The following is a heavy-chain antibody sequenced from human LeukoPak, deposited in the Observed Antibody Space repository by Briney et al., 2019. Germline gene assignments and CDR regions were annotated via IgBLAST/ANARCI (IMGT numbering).Heavy chain of an antibody. CDR3: AKDSRNYDFWSGHWDHYYGMDV. J-gene: IGHJ6*02. CDR2: ISYDGTIQ. CDR1: QVTLGDFG. V-gene: IGHV3-30*18. Sequence: PGKSLRLSCAASQVTLGDFGVHWVRQAPGKGLEWVAVISYDGTIQYYGDSVKGRFTISRDNTNNTVYLQMNSLRAEDTAVYFCAKDSRNYDFWSGHWDHYYGMDVWGQGTTVAVSS. D-gene: IGHD3-3*01.